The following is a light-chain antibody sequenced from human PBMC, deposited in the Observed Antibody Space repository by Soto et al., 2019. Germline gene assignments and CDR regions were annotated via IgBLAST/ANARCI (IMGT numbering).Light chain of an antibody. CDR3: HQYGSSPST. CDR2: GAS. Sequence: EIVMTQSPATLSVSPGERATLSCRASQSVSSNLAWYQQKPGQAPRLLIYGASYRATGIPDRFSGSGSGTDFTLTISRLEPEDFAVYYCHQYGSSPSTFGQGTKVDIK. CDR1: QSVSSN. V-gene: IGKV3-20*01. J-gene: IGKJ1*01.